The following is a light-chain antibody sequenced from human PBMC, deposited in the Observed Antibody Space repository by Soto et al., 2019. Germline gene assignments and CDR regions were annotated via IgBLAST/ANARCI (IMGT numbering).Light chain of an antibody. J-gene: IGKJ2*01. CDR1: QSVVSTY. Sequence: EIVLTQSPGTLSLSPGERATLSCRASQSVVSTYLAWYQQKPGQAPRLLIYGASNRATGIPDRFSGGESGTDFTLTISRLEPEDFAVYYCQLYGSSPPYTFGQGTKLEIK. V-gene: IGKV3-20*01. CDR2: GAS. CDR3: QLYGSSPPYT.